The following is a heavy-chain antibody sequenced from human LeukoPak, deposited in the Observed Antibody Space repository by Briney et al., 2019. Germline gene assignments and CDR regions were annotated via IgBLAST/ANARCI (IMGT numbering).Heavy chain of an antibody. CDR3: ARWYSSGWAFDY. Sequence: SEALSLTCTVSGGSISSYYWSWIRQPPGKGLEWIGYIYYSGSTKYNPSLKSRVTISVDTSKNQFSLKLSSVTAADTAVYYCARWYSSGWAFDYWGQGTLVTVSS. CDR1: GGSISSYY. J-gene: IGHJ4*02. CDR2: IYYSGST. V-gene: IGHV4-59*08. D-gene: IGHD6-19*01.